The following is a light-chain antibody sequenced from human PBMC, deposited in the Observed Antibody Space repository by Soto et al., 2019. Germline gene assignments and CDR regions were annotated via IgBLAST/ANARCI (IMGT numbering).Light chain of an antibody. Sequence: DIQMTQSPSSLSASVGDRVTITCRASQDISNYLNWYQQRPGKAPKLLIYDASNLERGVPSRFSGTRSGTHFTFAITSLQPEDVATYYCKQPDSLPITFGQGTRLEI. CDR2: DAS. CDR3: KQPDSLPIT. J-gene: IGKJ5*01. CDR1: QDISNY. V-gene: IGKV1-33*01.